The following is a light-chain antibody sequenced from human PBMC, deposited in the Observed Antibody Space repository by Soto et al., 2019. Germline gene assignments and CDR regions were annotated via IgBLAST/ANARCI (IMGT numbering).Light chain of an antibody. CDR2: EVS. V-gene: IGLV2-14*01. J-gene: IGLJ1*01. CDR1: SSDVGRYNY. CDR3: SSYTTSSALV. Sequence: QSVLTQPASVSGSPGQSITISCTGTSSDVGRYNYVSWYQQHPGKAPKLMIYEVSNRPSRVSDRFSGSKSGNTASLTISGLQGEDDADYYCSSYTTSSALVFGTGTKLTVL.